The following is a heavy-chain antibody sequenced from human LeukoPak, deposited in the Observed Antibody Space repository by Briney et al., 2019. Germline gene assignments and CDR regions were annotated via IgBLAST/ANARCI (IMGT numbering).Heavy chain of an antibody. CDR3: SKWGDYDVLTGYYVPDY. CDR2: ILGSGGST. V-gene: IGHV3-23*01. J-gene: IGHJ4*02. D-gene: IGHD3-9*01. Sequence: GGSLRLSCAASGFNFSNYAMSWVRQAPGKGLEWVSAILGSGGSTYYADSVKGRFTVSRDNSRSTLYLQMKSLRAEDTALYYCSKWGDYDVLTGYYVPDYWGQGTRVAVSS. CDR1: GFNFSNYA.